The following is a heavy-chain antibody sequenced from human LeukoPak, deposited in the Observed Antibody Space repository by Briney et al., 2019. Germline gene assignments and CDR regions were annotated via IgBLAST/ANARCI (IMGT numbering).Heavy chain of an antibody. J-gene: IGHJ4*02. V-gene: IGHV3-7*01. CDR2: IYPDGRET. D-gene: IGHD6-13*01. CDR3: ASERPSSSWYDY. Sequence: GSLRLSCAASGFTFSSQLMTWVRQAPGKGLEWVANIYPDGRETYYAVAVKGRFTISRDNAKNSLDLQMNSLRAEDTAVYYCASERPSSSWYDYWGQGTLVTVSS. CDR1: GFTFSSQL.